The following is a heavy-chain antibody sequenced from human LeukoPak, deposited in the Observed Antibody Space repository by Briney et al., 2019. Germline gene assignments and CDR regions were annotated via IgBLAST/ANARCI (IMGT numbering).Heavy chain of an antibody. J-gene: IGHJ3*02. CDR1: GFTFSSYE. CDR2: ISSSGSTI. V-gene: IGHV3-48*03. CDR3: ARGPYYYDSSGPMRAFDI. Sequence: GGSLRLSCAASGFTFSSYEMNWVRQAPGEGLEWVSYISSSGSTIYYADSVKGRFTISRDNAKNSLYLQMNSLRAEDTAVYYCARGPYYYDSSGPMRAFDIWGQGTMVTVSS. D-gene: IGHD3-22*01.